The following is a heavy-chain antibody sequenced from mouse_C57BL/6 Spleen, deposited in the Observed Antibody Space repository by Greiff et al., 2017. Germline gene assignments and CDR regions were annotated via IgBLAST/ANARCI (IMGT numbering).Heavy chain of an antibody. D-gene: IGHD2-4*01. CDR2: IDPSDSYT. CDR3: ACYDYVAY. CDR1: GYTFTSYW. J-gene: IGHJ3*01. V-gene: IGHV1-69*01. Sequence: QVQLQQPGAELVMPGASVKLSCKASGYTFTSYWLHWVKQRPGQGLEWIGEIDPSDSYTNYNQQFKGKSTLTVDKSSSTAYMQLSSLTSEDSAVYYCACYDYVAYWGQGTLVTVSA.